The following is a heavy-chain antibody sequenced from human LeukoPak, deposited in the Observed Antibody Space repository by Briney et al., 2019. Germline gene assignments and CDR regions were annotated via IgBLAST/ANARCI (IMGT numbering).Heavy chain of an antibody. Sequence: ASVKVSCKASGYTFTSYYMHWVRQAPGQGLEWMGIINPSGGSTSYAQKFQGRVTMTRDTSTSTVYMELSSLRSEDTAVYYCARESYRSSPSPTQFDYWGQGTLVTVSS. CDR2: INPSGGST. D-gene: IGHD6-6*01. CDR3: ARESYRSSPSPTQFDY. J-gene: IGHJ4*02. V-gene: IGHV1-46*01. CDR1: GYTFTSYY.